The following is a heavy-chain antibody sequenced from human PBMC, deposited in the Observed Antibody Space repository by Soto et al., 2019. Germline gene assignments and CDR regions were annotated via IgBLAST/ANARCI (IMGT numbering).Heavy chain of an antibody. D-gene: IGHD4-17*01. J-gene: IGHJ4*02. V-gene: IGHV4-38-2*01. Sequence: KSSETLSLTCAVSGYSISRGYFWGWIRQPPGKGLEWIGSFYHSGGTYYNPSLKSRVTISADTSKNHLSLKLASVTAADTAVYYCAGDYGTIQNYFDYCGQRNLVTVSS. CDR1: GYSISRGYF. CDR2: FYHSGGT. CDR3: AGDYGTIQNYFDY.